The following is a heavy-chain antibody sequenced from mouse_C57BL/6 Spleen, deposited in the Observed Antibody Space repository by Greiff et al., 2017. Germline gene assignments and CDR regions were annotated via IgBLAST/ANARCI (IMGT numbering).Heavy chain of an antibody. CDR2: IYPGDGDT. Sequence: VQLQQSGAELVKPGASVKISCKASGYAFSSYWMNWVKQRPGKGLEWIGKIYPGDGDTNYNGKFKGKATLTADKSSSTAYMQLSSLTSEDSAVYFCARRVADYALDYWGQGTTVTVSS. J-gene: IGHJ4*01. CDR3: ARRVADYALDY. V-gene: IGHV1-80*01. CDR1: GYAFSSYW.